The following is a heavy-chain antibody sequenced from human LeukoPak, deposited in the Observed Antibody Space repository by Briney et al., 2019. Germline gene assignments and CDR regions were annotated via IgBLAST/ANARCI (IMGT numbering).Heavy chain of an antibody. CDR3: AREALEWSPPDI. V-gene: IGHV3-20*04. J-gene: IGHJ3*02. CDR1: GFTFDDYG. CDR2: INWNGGST. Sequence: GGSLRLSCAASGFTFDDYGMSWVRQAPGKGLEWVSGINWNGGSTGYADSVKGRFTISRDNSKNTLYLQMNNMRTEDTAVYYCAREALEWSPPDIWGQGTTVTVSS. D-gene: IGHD3-3*01.